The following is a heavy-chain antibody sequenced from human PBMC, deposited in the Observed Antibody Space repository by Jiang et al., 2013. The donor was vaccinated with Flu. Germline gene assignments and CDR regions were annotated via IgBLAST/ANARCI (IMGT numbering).Heavy chain of an antibody. CDR2: IYYSGST. V-gene: IGHV4-31*03. J-gene: IGHJ5*02. CDR3: ARDRLWFGEPNWFDP. D-gene: IGHD3-10*01. Sequence: PGLVKPSQTLSLTCTVSGGSISSGGYYWSWIRQHPGKGLEWIGYIYYSGSTYYNPSLKSRVTISVDTSKNQFSLKLSSVTAADTAVYYCARDRLWFGEPNWFDPWGQGTLVTVSS. CDR1: GGSISSGGYY.